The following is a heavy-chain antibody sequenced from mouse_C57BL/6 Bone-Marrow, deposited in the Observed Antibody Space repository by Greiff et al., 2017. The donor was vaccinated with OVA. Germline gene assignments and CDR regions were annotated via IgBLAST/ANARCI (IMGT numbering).Heavy chain of an antibody. V-gene: IGHV1-81*01. CDR3: SRRQLKLRGYYAMDY. Sequence: VQLQQSGAELARPGASVKLSCKASGYTFTSYGISWVKPSTGQGPGGIGEIYPRSGNTYYNEKFKGKATLTADKSSSTAYMELRSLTSEDSAVYFCSRRQLKLRGYYAMDYWGQGTSVTVSS. CDR2: IYPRSGNT. D-gene: IGHD3-2*02. J-gene: IGHJ4*01. CDR1: GYTFTSYG.